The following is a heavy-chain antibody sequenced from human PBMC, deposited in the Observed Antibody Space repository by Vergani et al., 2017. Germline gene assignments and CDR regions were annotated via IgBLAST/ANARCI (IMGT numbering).Heavy chain of an antibody. CDR2: ISGSGGST. CDR3: AKRPASSWYLSPYFDY. CDR1: GFTFSSYA. Sequence: VQLVESGGGVVQPGRSLRLSCAASGFTFSSYAMSWVRQAPGKGLEWVSAISGSGGSTYYADSVKGRFTISRDNSKNTLYLQMNSLRAEDTAVYYCAKRPASSWYLSPYFDYWGQGTLVTVSS. J-gene: IGHJ4*02. V-gene: IGHV3-23*04. D-gene: IGHD6-13*01.